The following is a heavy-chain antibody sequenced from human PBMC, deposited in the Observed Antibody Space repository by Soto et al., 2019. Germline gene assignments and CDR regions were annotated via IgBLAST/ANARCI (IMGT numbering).Heavy chain of an antibody. J-gene: IGHJ4*02. V-gene: IGHV3-53*05. CDR2: FYSGART. D-gene: IGHD2-2*01. CDR3: ARGPSSLTRFDY. CDR1: GFTASPNY. Sequence: GGSLRLSCATSGFTASPNYMTWVRQAPGKGLEWVAIFYSGARTYYRDSVKGRFTISRDRSKSTLFLQMNSLRAEDTAVYYCARGPSSLTRFDYWGQGILVTVSS.